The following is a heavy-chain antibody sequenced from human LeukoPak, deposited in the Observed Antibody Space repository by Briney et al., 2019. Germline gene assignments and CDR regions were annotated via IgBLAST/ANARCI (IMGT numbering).Heavy chain of an antibody. J-gene: IGHJ4*02. CDR1: GFTFSSYS. D-gene: IGHD3-10*01. CDR2: IIESGEST. CDR3: AKGSAQYYFDS. V-gene: IGHV3-23*01. Sequence: QSGGSLRLSCAASGFTFSSYSMNWVRQAPGKGLEWVSAIIESGESTYYTDSVKGRFTISRDNSKNTLYLQMNSLRGEDTAFYYCAKGSAQYYFDSWGPGTLVTVSS.